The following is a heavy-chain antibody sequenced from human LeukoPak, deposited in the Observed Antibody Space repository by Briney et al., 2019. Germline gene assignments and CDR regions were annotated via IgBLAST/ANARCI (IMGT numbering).Heavy chain of an antibody. V-gene: IGHV3-30-3*01. J-gene: IGHJ4*02. Sequence: GGSLRRSCAASGFTFSSYAMHWVRQAPGKGLEWVAVISYDGSNKYYADSVKGRFTISRDNSKNTLYLQMNSLRAEDTAVYYCARSPSSSWSGSYFDYWGQGTLVTVSS. CDR1: GFTFSSYA. D-gene: IGHD6-13*01. CDR3: ARSPSSSWSGSYFDY. CDR2: ISYDGSNK.